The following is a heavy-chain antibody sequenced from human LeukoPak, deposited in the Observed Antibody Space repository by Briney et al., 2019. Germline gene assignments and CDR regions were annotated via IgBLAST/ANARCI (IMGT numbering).Heavy chain of an antibody. CDR1: GGSTSSNTDF. V-gene: IGHV4-39*01. Sequence: PSETLSLTCNVSGGSTSSNTDFWGWIRRPPGKGLEWIGSIRYSGSTYYNPSLKSRVTISVDTSKNQFSLNLSSLTAADTAVYYCATSDTVSTYNWFDPWGQGTLVTVS. D-gene: IGHD5/OR15-5a*01. CDR3: ATSDTVSTYNWFDP. CDR2: IRYSGST. J-gene: IGHJ5*02.